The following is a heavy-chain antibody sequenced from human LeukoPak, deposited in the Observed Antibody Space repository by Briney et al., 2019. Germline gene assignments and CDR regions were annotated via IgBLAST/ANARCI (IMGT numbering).Heavy chain of an antibody. J-gene: IGHJ4*02. Sequence: GGSLRLSCAASGFTFRAYGMSWVRQAPGKGLEWVSAISGSGFNTYYADSVKGRFTISRDNSKNTLYLQMNSLRAEDTAVYYCARRAGDYSHPYDYWGQGTLVTVSS. CDR1: GFTFRAYG. V-gene: IGHV3-23*01. CDR2: ISGSGFNT. CDR3: ARRAGDYSHPYDY. D-gene: IGHD3-22*01.